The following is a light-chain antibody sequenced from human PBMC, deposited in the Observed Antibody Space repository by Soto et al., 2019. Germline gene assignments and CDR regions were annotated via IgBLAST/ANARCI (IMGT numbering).Light chain of an antibody. J-gene: IGKJ1*01. Sequence: EIVLTQSPGTLSLSPGERVTLSCRASQSVRSTYLAWYQQKPGQAPRLLIYGASSRATGIPDRFSGSGSGKDFTLTINRLEPEDFAVYYCQQYGSSPWTFGQGTKVEIK. CDR1: QSVRSTY. CDR3: QQYGSSPWT. CDR2: GAS. V-gene: IGKV3-20*01.